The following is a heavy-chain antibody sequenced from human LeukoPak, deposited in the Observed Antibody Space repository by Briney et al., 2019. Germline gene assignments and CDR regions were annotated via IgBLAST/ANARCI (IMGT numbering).Heavy chain of an antibody. J-gene: IGHJ2*01. D-gene: IGHD4-17*01. CDR2: IYTSGST. Sequence: SQTLSLTCTVSGGSISSYYWSWIRQLAGKGLEWIGRIYTSGSTNYNPSLKSRVTMSVDTSKNQFSLKLSSVTAADTAVYYCASETGDYGVVFDLWGRGTLVTVSS. V-gene: IGHV4-4*07. CDR1: GGSISSYY. CDR3: ASETGDYGVVFDL.